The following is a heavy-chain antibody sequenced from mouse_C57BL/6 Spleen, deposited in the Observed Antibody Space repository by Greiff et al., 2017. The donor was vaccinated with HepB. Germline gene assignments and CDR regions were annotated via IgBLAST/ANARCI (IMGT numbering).Heavy chain of an antibody. V-gene: IGHV1-61*01. Sequence: QVQLQQSGAELVRPGSSVKLSCKASGYTFTSYWMDWVKQRPGQGLEWIGNIYPSDSETHYNQKFKDKATLTVDKSSSTAYMQLSSLTSEDSAVYYCARNYYGSSDYWGQGTTLTVSS. CDR1: GYTFTSYW. D-gene: IGHD1-1*01. CDR3: ARNYYGSSDY. CDR2: IYPSDSET. J-gene: IGHJ2*01.